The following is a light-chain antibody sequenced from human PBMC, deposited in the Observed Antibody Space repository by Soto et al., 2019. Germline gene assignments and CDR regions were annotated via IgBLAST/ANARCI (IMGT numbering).Light chain of an antibody. V-gene: IGLV2-14*01. CDR1: SSDVGGYNY. Sequence: QSALTQPASVSGSPGQSITISCTGTSSDVGGYNYVSWYQQHPGKAPKLMIYDVSNRPSGVSNRFSGSKSGNTASLTISGLPAEDEADYCCSSYTSSSSYVFGTGTKLTVL. J-gene: IGLJ1*01. CDR3: SSYTSSSSYV. CDR2: DVS.